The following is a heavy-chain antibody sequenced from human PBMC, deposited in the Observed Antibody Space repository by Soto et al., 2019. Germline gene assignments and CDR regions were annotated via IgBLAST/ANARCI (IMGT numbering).Heavy chain of an antibody. CDR2: IYYSGST. CDR3: ARHSIFGVVTYDY. J-gene: IGHJ4*02. V-gene: IGHV4-39*01. Sequence: SDTLSLTCTIRGCSISSISYYWGWIRQPPGKGLEWIGSIYYSGSTYYNPSLKSRVTISVDTSKNQFSLKLSSVTAADTAVYYCARHSIFGVVTYDYWGQGTLVTVS. CDR1: GCSISSISYY. D-gene: IGHD3-3*01.